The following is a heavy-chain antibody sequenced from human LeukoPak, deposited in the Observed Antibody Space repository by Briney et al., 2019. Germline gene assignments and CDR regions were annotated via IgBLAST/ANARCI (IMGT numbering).Heavy chain of an antibody. D-gene: IGHD3-22*01. CDR1: GFTFSIYS. V-gene: IGHV3-48*01. J-gene: IGHJ4*02. Sequence: GGSLRLSCAASGFTFSIYSMHWVRQAPGKGLEWVSYIGSSSTSIYYADSVKGRFTISRDNAKNSLYLQMNSLRAEDTAVYYCARDRNYYETRGYYLTFFDSWGQGTLVTVSS. CDR2: IGSSSTSI. CDR3: ARDRNYYETRGYYLTFFDS.